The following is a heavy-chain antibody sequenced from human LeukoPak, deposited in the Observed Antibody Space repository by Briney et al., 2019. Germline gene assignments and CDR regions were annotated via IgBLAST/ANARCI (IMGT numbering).Heavy chain of an antibody. D-gene: IGHD2-15*01. CDR1: GFTFNNYG. J-gene: IGHJ4*02. CDR3: ARDRGRYCSGGSCHSEPGY. Sequence: PGGSLRLACAASGFTFNNYGMNWVRQAPGKGLEWVSSITGSGSFKYYADSLKGRFTISRDNAKNSLYLQMNSLRAEDTAIYYCARDRGRYCSGGSCHSEPGYWGQGTLVTVSS. CDR2: ITGSGSFK. V-gene: IGHV3-21*01.